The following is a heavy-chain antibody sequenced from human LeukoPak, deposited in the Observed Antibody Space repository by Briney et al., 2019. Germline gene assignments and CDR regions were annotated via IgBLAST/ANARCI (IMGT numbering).Heavy chain of an antibody. V-gene: IGHV3-64*01. CDR1: GFTFSSYA. CDR2: ISSNGGST. J-gene: IGHJ4*02. D-gene: IGHD6-19*01. Sequence: GGSLRLSCAASGFTFSSYAMHWVRQAPGKGLEYVSAISSNGGSTYYANSVKGRFTISRDNSKNTLYLQMGSLRAEDMAVYYCASLSKGGRYDYWGQGTLVTVSS. CDR3: ASLSKGGRYDY.